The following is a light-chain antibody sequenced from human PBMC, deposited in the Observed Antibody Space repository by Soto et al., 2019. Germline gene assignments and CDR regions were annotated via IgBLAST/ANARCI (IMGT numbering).Light chain of an antibody. Sequence: EIVMTQSPATLSVSPGERATLSCRASRSVSNNLAWYQQKPGQAPRLLIYDASTRATGFPARFSGSGSGTEFTLSISSLKSEDFAVYYCQQYNNWPRTFGQGTKLEIK. J-gene: IGKJ2*01. V-gene: IGKV3-15*01. CDR1: RSVSNN. CDR3: QQYNNWPRT. CDR2: DAS.